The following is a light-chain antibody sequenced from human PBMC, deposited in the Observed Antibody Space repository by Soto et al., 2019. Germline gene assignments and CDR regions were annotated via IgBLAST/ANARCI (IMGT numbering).Light chain of an antibody. CDR3: QQYGSSRT. CDR1: QTISSW. V-gene: IGKV1-5*03. Sequence: DIQRTQSPSTLSGSVGDRVTITCRASQTISSWLAWYQQKPGKAPNLLIYKASTLKSGVPSRFSGSGSGTEFTLTIRRLEPEDFAVYYCQQYGSSRTFGQGTKVDIK. CDR2: KAS. J-gene: IGKJ1*01.